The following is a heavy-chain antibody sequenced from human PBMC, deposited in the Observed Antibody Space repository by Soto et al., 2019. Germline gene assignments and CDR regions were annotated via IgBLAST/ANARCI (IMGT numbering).Heavy chain of an antibody. J-gene: IGHJ6*02. Sequence: RGESLKISCKGSGYSFTSYWIGWVRQMPGKGLEWMGIIYPGDSDTRYSPSFQGQVTISADKSITTAYVQWGSLKASDTAKYYCARHPYGDYDIMDVWGQGTTVTVSS. CDR2: IYPGDSDT. V-gene: IGHV5-51*01. CDR3: ARHPYGDYDIMDV. CDR1: GYSFTSYW. D-gene: IGHD4-17*01.